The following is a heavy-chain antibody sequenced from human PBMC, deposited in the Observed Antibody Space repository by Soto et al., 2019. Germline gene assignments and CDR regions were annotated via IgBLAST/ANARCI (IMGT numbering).Heavy chain of an antibody. CDR3: ARVRGHYYDSSGAYYYGMDV. Sequence: QVQLVQSGAEVKKPGSSVKVSCKASGGTFSSYAISWVRQAPGQGLEWMGGIIPIFGTANYAQKFQGRVTITADESTSTAYMDLSSLRSEDTAVSYCARVRGHYYDSSGAYYYGMDVWGQGTTVTVSS. CDR2: IIPIFGTA. CDR1: GGTFSSYA. V-gene: IGHV1-69*01. J-gene: IGHJ6*02. D-gene: IGHD3-22*01.